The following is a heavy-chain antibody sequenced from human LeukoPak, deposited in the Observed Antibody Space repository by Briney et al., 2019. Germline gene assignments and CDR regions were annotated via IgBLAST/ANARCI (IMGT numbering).Heavy chain of an antibody. D-gene: IGHD6-13*01. CDR2: ISGYSGNT. CDR3: ARYSSSSTPNYYMDV. Sequence: ASVKASCKASGYIFTTYGISWVRQAPGHGLEWMGWISGYSGNTNYARKFQGRVTMTTDTSTTTAYMELRSLRTDDTAVYYCARYSSSSTPNYYMDVWGKGTTVTISS. V-gene: IGHV1-18*01. J-gene: IGHJ6*03. CDR1: GYIFTTYG.